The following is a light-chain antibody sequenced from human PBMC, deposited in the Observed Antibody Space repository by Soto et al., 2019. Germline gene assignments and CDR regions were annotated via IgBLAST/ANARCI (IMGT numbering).Light chain of an antibody. CDR2: DVT. CDR3: SSYTTRSTLV. Sequence: QSALTQPASVSGSPGQSITISCNGTSSDVGAYDFVSWYQHSPGKAPKLVTFDVTHRPPGISDRFSGSKSANTASLSISGLQAADEAFYYCSSYTTRSTLVFGGGTKLTVL. J-gene: IGLJ2*01. CDR1: SSDVGAYDF. V-gene: IGLV2-14*01.